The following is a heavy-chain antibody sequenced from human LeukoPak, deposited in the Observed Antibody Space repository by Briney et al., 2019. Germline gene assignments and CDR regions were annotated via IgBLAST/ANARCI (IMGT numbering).Heavy chain of an antibody. CDR1: GFTFGSFA. V-gene: IGHV3-23*01. CDR2: ISGTSVTT. Sequence: PGGSLRLSCAASGFTFGSFAMSWVRQAPEKGLEWVSGISGTSVTTNYAAAVKGRFIISRDNSKNTVDLQMNGLRAGDTAVYYCAKGPGYSSENPLDSWGQGTLVTVSS. CDR3: AKGPGYSSENPLDS. D-gene: IGHD5-18*01. J-gene: IGHJ4*02.